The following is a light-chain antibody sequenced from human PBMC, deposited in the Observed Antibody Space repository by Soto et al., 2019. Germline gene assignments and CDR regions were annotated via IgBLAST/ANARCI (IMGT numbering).Light chain of an antibody. J-gene: IGLJ3*02. CDR2: SND. CDR3: AVWDDSLNGWV. Sequence: VVTQPPSASGTPGQRVTISCSGSSSNIGTNAVNWCQQLPGTAPRLLIYSNDQRPPGVPDRFSGSKSGTSASLGISGLQSEDEADYFCAVWDDSLNGWVFGGGTKVTVL. CDR1: SSNIGTNA. V-gene: IGLV1-44*01.